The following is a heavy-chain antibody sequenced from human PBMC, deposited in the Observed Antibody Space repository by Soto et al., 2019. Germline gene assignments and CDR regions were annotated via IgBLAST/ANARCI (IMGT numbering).Heavy chain of an antibody. CDR2: ISYDGSNK. Sequence: GGSLRLSCAASGFTFSSYVMHWVRQAPGKGLEWVAVISYDGSNKYYADSVKGRFTISRDNSKNTLYLQMNSLRAEDAAVYYCVRDSPYYYYYGMDLWGQGTRVTVYS. CDR1: GFTFSSYV. V-gene: IGHV3-30*03. J-gene: IGHJ6*02. CDR3: VRDSPYYYYYGMDL.